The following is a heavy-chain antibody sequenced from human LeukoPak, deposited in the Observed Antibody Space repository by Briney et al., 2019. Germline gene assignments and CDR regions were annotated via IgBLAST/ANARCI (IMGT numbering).Heavy chain of an antibody. D-gene: IGHD3-3*01. CDR2: ISWNSGSI. Sequence: PGRSLRLSCAASGFTFDDYAMHWVRQAPGKGLEWVSGISWNSGSIGYADSVKGRFTISRDNAKNSLYLQMNSLRAEDMALYYCAKAMGVEWPRDAFDIWGQGTMVTVSS. CDR1: GFTFDDYA. CDR3: AKAMGVEWPRDAFDI. V-gene: IGHV3-9*03. J-gene: IGHJ3*02.